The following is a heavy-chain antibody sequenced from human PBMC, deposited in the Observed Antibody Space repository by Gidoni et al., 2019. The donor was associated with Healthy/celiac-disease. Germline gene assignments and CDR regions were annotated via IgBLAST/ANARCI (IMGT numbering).Heavy chain of an antibody. CDR1: VFTFSSYG. D-gene: IGHD5-18*01. V-gene: IGHV3-33*01. Sequence: QVPLVESGGGVVQPGRSLRLSCAASVFTFSSYGMHLVRKAPGKGLEWVAVIWYDGSNKYYADSVKGRFTISRDNSKNTLYLQMNNLRAEDTAVYYCARELRIQLWSLFDYWGQGTLVTVSS. CDR3: ARELRIQLWSLFDY. CDR2: IWYDGSNK. J-gene: IGHJ4*02.